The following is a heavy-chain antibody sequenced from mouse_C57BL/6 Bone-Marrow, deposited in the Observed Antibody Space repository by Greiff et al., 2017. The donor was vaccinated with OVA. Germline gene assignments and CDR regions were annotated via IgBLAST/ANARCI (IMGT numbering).Heavy chain of an antibody. Sequence: EVQLQQSGPELVKPGDSVKISCKASGYSFTGYFMNWVMQSHGKSLEWIGRINPYNGDTFYNQKFKGKATLTVDKSSSTAHMELRSLTSEDSAVYYCARFEYYGSSYWYFDVWGTGTTVTVSS. CDR2: INPYNGDT. CDR1: GYSFTGYF. V-gene: IGHV1-20*01. D-gene: IGHD1-1*01. CDR3: ARFEYYGSSYWYFDV. J-gene: IGHJ1*03.